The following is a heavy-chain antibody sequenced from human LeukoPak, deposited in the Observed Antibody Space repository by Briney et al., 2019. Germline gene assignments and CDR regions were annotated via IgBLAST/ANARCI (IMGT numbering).Heavy chain of an antibody. V-gene: IGHV1-8*01. D-gene: IGHD3-22*01. Sequence: ASVTVSCKASGYTFTSYDINWVRQATGQGLEWMGWMNPNSGNTGYAQKFQGRVTMTRNTSISTAYMELSSLRSEDTAVYYCARVISMIVVVKGPHDAFDIWGQGTMVTVSS. CDR1: GYTFTSYD. J-gene: IGHJ3*02. CDR2: MNPNSGNT. CDR3: ARVISMIVVVKGPHDAFDI.